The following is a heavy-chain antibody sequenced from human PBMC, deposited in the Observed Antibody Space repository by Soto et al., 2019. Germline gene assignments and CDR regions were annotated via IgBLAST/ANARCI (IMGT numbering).Heavy chain of an antibody. D-gene: IGHD3-22*01. CDR3: ARGHFDSRGYSNALDY. CDR1: GYTFTRSG. J-gene: IGHJ4*02. CDR2: ISSYNGDT. Sequence: ASVKVSCKASGYTFTRSGISWVRQAPGQGPEWMGWISSYNGDTNYAQTFQGRVTMTTDTSTSTAYMELRSLRSDDTAVYYCARGHFDSRGYSNALDYWGQGIQVTVSS. V-gene: IGHV1-18*01.